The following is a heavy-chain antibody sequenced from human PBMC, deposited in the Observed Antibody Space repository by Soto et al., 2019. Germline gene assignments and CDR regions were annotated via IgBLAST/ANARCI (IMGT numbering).Heavy chain of an antibody. CDR3: ATHEIGHCISASCYKGGYYYGMDV. V-gene: IGHV1-69*13. Sequence: SVKVSCKASGGTFSSYAISWVRQAPGQGLEWMGGIIPIFGTADYAQKFQGRVTITADESTSTAYMELSSLRSEDTAMYYCATHEIGHCISASCYKGGYYYGMDVWG. CDR2: IIPIFGTA. CDR1: GGTFSSYA. D-gene: IGHD2-2*02. J-gene: IGHJ6*02.